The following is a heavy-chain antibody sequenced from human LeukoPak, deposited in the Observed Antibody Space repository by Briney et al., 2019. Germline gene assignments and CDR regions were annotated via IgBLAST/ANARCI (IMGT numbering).Heavy chain of an antibody. Sequence: SETLSLTCDVYGASFTGYYWSWIRQSPGKGLEWIGEMNQRGSMNYNPSLKSRVTISVDTSKNQFSLKLSSVTAADTAVYYCARVRWLQLGHFDYWGQGSLVTVSS. V-gene: IGHV4-34*01. CDR2: MNQRGSM. CDR1: GASFTGYY. J-gene: IGHJ4*02. CDR3: ARVRWLQLGHFDY. D-gene: IGHD5-24*01.